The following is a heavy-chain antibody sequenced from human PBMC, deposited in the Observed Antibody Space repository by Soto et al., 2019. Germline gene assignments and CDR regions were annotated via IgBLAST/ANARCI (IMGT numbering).Heavy chain of an antibody. J-gene: IGHJ6*03. CDR3: ARSRRRVKDIVVVVAALYYYYYMDV. D-gene: IGHD2-15*01. CDR2: INAGNGNT. V-gene: IGHV1-3*01. CDR1: GYTFSSYA. Sequence: ASVKVSCKASGYTFSSYAMHWVRQAPGQRLEWMGWINAGNGNTKYSQKFQGRVTITRDTSASTAYMELSSLRSEDTAVYYCARSRRRVKDIVVVVAALYYYYYMDVWGKGTTVTVSS.